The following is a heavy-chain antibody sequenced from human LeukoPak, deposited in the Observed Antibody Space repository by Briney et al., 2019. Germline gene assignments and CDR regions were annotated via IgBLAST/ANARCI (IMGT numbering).Heavy chain of an antibody. CDR1: GGTFSSYA. D-gene: IGHD3-10*01. V-gene: IGHV1-69*13. Sequence: SVKVSCRASGGTFSSYAISWVRQAPGQGLEWMGGIIPIFGTANYAQKFQGRVTITADESTSTAYMELSSLRSEDTAVYYCARTGTGGDYYYGMDVWGKGTTVTVSS. CDR3: ARTGTGGDYYYGMDV. J-gene: IGHJ6*04. CDR2: IIPIFGTA.